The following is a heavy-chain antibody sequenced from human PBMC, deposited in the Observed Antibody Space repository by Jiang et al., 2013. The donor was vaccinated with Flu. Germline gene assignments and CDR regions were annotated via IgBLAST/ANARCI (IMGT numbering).Heavy chain of an antibody. J-gene: IGHJ4*02. V-gene: IGHV1-18*01. D-gene: IGHD6-19*01. CDR3: ARDQQWLGAFFDY. CDR2: AYNGNT. Sequence: AYNGNTNYAQKLQGRVTMTTDTSTSTAYMELRSLRSDDTAVYYCARDQQWLGAFFDYWGQGTLVTVSS.